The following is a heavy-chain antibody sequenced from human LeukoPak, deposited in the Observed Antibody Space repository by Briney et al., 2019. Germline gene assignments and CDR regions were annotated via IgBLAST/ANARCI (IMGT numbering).Heavy chain of an antibody. J-gene: IGHJ5*02. Sequence: SETLSLTCAVYGGSFSGYYWSWIRQPPGKGLEWIGEINHSGSTNYNPSLKSRVTISVDTSKNQFSLKLSSVTAADTAVYYCASVLRYFDDPWGQGTLVIVSS. CDR1: GGSFSGYY. CDR3: ASVLRYFDDP. V-gene: IGHV4-34*01. D-gene: IGHD3-9*01. CDR2: INHSGST.